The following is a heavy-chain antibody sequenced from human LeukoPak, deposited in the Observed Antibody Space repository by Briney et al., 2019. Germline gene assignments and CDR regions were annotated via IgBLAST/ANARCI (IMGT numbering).Heavy chain of an antibody. D-gene: IGHD1-14*01. CDR2: ISWNSGSI. Sequence: GGSLRLSCAASGLTFDDYAMHWVRQAPGKGLEWVSGISWNSGSIGYADSVKGRFTISRDNAKNSLYLQMNSLRAEDTAVYYCAKDQPRDFDYWGQGTLVTVSS. V-gene: IGHV3-9*01. CDR3: AKDQPRDFDY. J-gene: IGHJ4*02. CDR1: GLTFDDYA.